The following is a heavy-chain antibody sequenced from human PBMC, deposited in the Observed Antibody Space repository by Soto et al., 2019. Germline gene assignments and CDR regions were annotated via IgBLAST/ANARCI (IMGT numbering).Heavy chain of an antibody. J-gene: IGHJ4*02. CDR1: GFTFSSYG. CDR3: AKGRGNYWAIGS. V-gene: IGHV3-30*18. CDR2: ILSDGNNK. Sequence: PGGSLRLSCAASGFTFSSYGMHWVRQAPGKGLEWVAVILSDGNNKFYADPVKGRFTISRDNSKNTLYLQMDSLRVEDTAVYYCAKGRGNYWAIGSWGQGTLVTVSS. D-gene: IGHD1-7*01.